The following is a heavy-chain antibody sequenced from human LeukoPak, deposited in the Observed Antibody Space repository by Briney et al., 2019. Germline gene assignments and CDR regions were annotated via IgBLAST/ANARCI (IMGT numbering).Heavy chain of an antibody. CDR2: MNQGGGA. J-gene: IGHJ5*02. Sequence: SETLSLTCAVDGASFSGFFWNWIRQSPGKGLEWIGEMNQGGGARFNPSLESRVIIAVDTSKNQFTLKVNSVTDADTAVYYCARGSIVGWFDPWGQGTLVTVSS. CDR1: GASFSGFF. V-gene: IGHV4-34*01. D-gene: IGHD1-26*01. CDR3: ARGSIVGWFDP.